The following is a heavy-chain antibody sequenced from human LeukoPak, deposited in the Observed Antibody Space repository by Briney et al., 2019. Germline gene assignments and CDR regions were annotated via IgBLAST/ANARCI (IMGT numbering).Heavy chain of an antibody. CDR1: GDSISSSSYY. Sequence: PSETLSLTCTVSGDSISSSSYYWGWIRQPPGKGLEWIGSIYYSGSTYYNPSLKSRVTISVDTSKNQFSLKLSSVTAADTAVYYCARVYGWYFDYWGQGTLVTVSS. J-gene: IGHJ4*02. CDR2: IYYSGST. CDR3: ARVYGWYFDY. D-gene: IGHD6-19*01. V-gene: IGHV4-39*07.